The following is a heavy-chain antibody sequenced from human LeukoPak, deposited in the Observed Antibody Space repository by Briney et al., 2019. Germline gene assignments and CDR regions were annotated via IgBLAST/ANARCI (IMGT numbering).Heavy chain of an antibody. D-gene: IGHD5-18*01. V-gene: IGHV3-23*01. CDR3: ARDRGRGYSYGRFDY. Sequence: GGSLRLSCAASGFTFSSYAMSWVRQVPGKGLDWVSSITGSGGSTYTADSVQGRFTISRDNSKNSLYLQMNSLRAEDTAVYYCARDRGRGYSYGRFDYWGQGTLVTVSS. CDR2: ITGSGGST. CDR1: GFTFSSYA. J-gene: IGHJ4*02.